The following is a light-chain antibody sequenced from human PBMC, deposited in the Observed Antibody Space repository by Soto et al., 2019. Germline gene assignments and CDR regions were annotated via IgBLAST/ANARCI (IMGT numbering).Light chain of an antibody. J-gene: IGKJ5*01. CDR1: QRVSSSY. V-gene: IGKV3-20*01. CDR3: QQYGSSPSIT. CDR2: GAS. Sequence: EIVLTRSPGTLSLSPGERATLSCRASQRVSSSYLAWYQQKPGQAPRLLFNGASSRATGIPDRFSGSGSGTDFTLTISRLEPEDFAVYYCQQYGSSPSITFGQWTRLEIK.